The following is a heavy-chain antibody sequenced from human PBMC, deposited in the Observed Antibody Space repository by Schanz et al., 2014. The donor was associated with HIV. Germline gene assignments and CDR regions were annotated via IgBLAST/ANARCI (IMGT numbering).Heavy chain of an antibody. CDR1: GFTFSSYG. CDR3: ARTSRIVIPDRDPRLSYLYGMDV. V-gene: IGHV3-33*01. Sequence: VQLVESGGGLVQPGRSLRLSCAASGFTFSSYGMHWVRQAPGKGLEWVAVLWHDGSNKYYVDSVKDRFTISRDNSKNTLYLKMNGLRAEDTAVYYCARTSRIVIPDRDPRLSYLYGMDVWGQGTTVTVSS. J-gene: IGHJ6*02. CDR2: LWHDGSNK. D-gene: IGHD1-26*01.